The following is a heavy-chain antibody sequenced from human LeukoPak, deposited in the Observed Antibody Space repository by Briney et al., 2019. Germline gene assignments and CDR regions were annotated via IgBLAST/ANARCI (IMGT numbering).Heavy chain of an antibody. CDR2: IYYSGST. V-gene: IGHV4-39*07. Sequence: SETLSLTCTVSGGSVSRGPYYWGWIRQPPGKGLEWIGNIYYSGSTYYNPSLKSRVTISVDTSKNQFSLKVTSVTAADTAVYYCARVIGGWYYCDYWGQGTLVTVSS. CDR3: ARVIGGWYYCDY. CDR1: GGSVSRGPYY. J-gene: IGHJ4*02. D-gene: IGHD6-19*01.